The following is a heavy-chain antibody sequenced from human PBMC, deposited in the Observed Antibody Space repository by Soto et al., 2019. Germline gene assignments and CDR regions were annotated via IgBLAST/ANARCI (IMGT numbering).Heavy chain of an antibody. CDR1: GYSFSSYG. CDR3: ARDLAPYCSGGSCYWFDP. V-gene: IGHV1-18*01. D-gene: IGHD2-15*01. Sequence: GASVKVSCKASGYSFSSYGITWVRQAPGQGLEWMGWISAYNDNTNYAQKLQGRVTMTTDTSTSTAYMELRSLRSDDTAVYYCARDLAPYCSGGSCYWFDPWGQGTLVTVSS. J-gene: IGHJ5*02. CDR2: ISAYNDNT.